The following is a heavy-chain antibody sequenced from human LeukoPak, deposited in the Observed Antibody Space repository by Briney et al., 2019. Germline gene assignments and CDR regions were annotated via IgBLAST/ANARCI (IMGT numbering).Heavy chain of an antibody. CDR1: GYTFTSYY. CDR2: INPGGGST. Sequence: GASVKVSCKASGYTFTSYYMHWVRQAPGQGLEWMGIINPGGGSTSYAQKFQGRVTMTRDMSTSTVYMGLSSLRSEDTAVYYCARERIVVPAFDPWGQGTLVTVSS. CDR3: ARERIVVPAFDP. V-gene: IGHV1-46*01. D-gene: IGHD2-2*01. J-gene: IGHJ5*02.